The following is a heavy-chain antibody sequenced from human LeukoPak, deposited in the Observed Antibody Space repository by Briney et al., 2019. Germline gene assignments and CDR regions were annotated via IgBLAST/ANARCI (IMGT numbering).Heavy chain of an antibody. CDR1: GDSINNNN. V-gene: IGHV4-59*01. CDR3: ATCREEFGHYGFTS. Sequence: SETLSLTCTVSGDSINNNNWSWVPHPPGKGLEGIGYIYDSGSTKYNPSLQSRVTFSVDTSKTLFSLKLTSLAAADTAVYYCATCREEFGHYGFTSWGEGTLVTVSS. J-gene: IGHJ5*02. D-gene: IGHD4-17*01. CDR2: IYDSGST.